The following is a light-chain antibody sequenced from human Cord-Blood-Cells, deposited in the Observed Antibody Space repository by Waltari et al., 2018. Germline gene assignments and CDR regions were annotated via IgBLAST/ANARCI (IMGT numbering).Light chain of an antibody. CDR1: SSDVGGYNY. CDR2: EVS. CDR3: SSYTSSSTLVV. V-gene: IGLV2-14*01. Sequence: QSALTQPASVSGSPGQSITISCTGTSSDVGGYNYVSWYQQHPGKAPKLMIYEVSNRPLGVSNRFSGSRSGNTASLTISGLQAEAEADYYCSSYTSSSTLVVFGGGTKLTVL. J-gene: IGLJ2*01.